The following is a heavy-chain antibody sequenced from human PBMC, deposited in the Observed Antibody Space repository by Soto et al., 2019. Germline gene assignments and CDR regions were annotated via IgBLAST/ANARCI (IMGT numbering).Heavy chain of an antibody. CDR2: INPATGAA. CDR1: GYPVTAYY. V-gene: IGHV1-2*02. D-gene: IGHD3-3*01. Sequence: QLHLVQSGAVVKKPGASVTVSCSASGYPVTAYYMHWVRQAPGRGLEWMGGINPATGAAKYTQTFPGRVPMTRGPSTSTVFMELGGLTSEDTAVFYGARGGGVGVAGSAAFDMWGQGTLVTVSS. J-gene: IGHJ3*02. CDR3: ARGGGVGVAGSAAFDM.